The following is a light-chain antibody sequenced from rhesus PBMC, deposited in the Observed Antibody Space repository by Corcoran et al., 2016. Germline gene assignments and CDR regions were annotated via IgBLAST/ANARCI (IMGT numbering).Light chain of an antibody. Sequence: DIQMTQSPSSLSASVGDRVTITCRASQGISNYLSWYQQKPGKPPNLLIYDASTLQSGVPSRLSGSGSGTDFTLAISSLQPEDFATYYCLQYNSDPLTFGGGPKVEIK. J-gene: IGKJ4*01. CDR1: QGISNY. V-gene: IGKV1-43*02. CDR3: LQYNSDPLT. CDR2: DAS.